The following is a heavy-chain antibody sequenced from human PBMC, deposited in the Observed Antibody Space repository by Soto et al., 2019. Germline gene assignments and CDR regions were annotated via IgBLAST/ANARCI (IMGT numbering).Heavy chain of an antibody. CDR1: GFTDSSYG. D-gene: IGHD2-8*01. Sequence: QVQLEESGGGVDQPGRSLRLSCAVSGFTDSSYGMHCVLQAPGKGLEWVAVISYDGSNKYYADSVKGRFTISRDNSKNTLYLQMNSLRAEDTAVYYCAKEDGVHPWSLEYFQHWGQGTLVTVSS. V-gene: IGHV3-30*18. CDR2: ISYDGSNK. CDR3: AKEDGVHPWSLEYFQH. J-gene: IGHJ1*01.